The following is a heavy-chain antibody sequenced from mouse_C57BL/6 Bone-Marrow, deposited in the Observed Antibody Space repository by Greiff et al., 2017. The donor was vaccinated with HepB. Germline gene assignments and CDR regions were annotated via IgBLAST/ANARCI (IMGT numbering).Heavy chain of an antibody. CDR1: GFSLTSYA. CDR2: IWTGGGT. D-gene: IGHD1-1*01. J-gene: IGHJ4*01. V-gene: IGHV2-9-1*01. CDR3: ARFSVYYYGSRRAMDY. Sequence: VQLQESGPGLVAPSQCLSITCTVSGFSLTSYAIRWVRQPPGKGLEWLGVIWTGGGTNYNSTPKSRLSISKDNSKSQVFLKMNSLQTDDTARYYCARFSVYYYGSRRAMDYWGQGTSVTVSS.